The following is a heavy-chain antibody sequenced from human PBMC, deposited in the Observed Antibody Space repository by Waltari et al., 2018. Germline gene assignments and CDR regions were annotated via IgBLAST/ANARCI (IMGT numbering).Heavy chain of an antibody. CDR3: ATTAIVAPFY. D-gene: IGHD5-12*01. CDR1: GFSFNNYY. V-gene: IGHV3-11*04. Sequence: QVHLVESGGDLVKPGGSLRLSCVASGFSFNNYYMTWIRQAPGKGLDWVSYISDNGNTIYYADSVKGRFTISRDNAKNSLYLQMNSLRAEDTAVYYCATTAIVAPFYWGQGTLVTVSS. J-gene: IGHJ4*02. CDR2: ISDNGNTI.